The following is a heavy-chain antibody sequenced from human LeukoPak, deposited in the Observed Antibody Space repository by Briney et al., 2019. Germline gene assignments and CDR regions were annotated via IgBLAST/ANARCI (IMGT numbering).Heavy chain of an antibody. D-gene: IGHD3-3*01. Sequence: ASVKVSCKASGYTFTSYGISWVRQAPGQGLEWMGWISAYNGNTNYAQKLQGRVTMTTDTSTSTAYMELRSLRSDDTAVYYCAREGSRITIFGVAFDIWGQGTMVTVSS. CDR3: AREGSRITIFGVAFDI. V-gene: IGHV1-18*01. CDR1: GYTFTSYG. CDR2: ISAYNGNT. J-gene: IGHJ3*02.